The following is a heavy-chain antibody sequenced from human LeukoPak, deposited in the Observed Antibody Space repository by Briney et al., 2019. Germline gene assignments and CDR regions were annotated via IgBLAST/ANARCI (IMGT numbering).Heavy chain of an antibody. D-gene: IGHD5-18*01. CDR2: IKQDGSEK. CDR1: GFTFSSYW. V-gene: IGHV3-7*01. Sequence: GGSLRLSCAASGFTFSSYWMSWVRQAPGKGLEWVANIKQDGSEKYYVDSVKGRFTISRDNAKNSLYLQMNSLRAEGTAVYYCAKEYGYTYGEFDYWGQGTLVTVSS. CDR3: AKEYGYTYGEFDY. J-gene: IGHJ4*02.